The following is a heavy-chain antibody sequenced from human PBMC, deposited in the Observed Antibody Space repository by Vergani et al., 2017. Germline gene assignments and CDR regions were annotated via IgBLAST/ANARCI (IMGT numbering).Heavy chain of an antibody. CDR2: ISHRGST. Sequence: QVQLQESGPGLVKPSETLSLTCAVSGFSISSGYYWGWIRQPPGKGLEWIGSISHRGSTYYNPSLKSRVTISRDTSKNQFSLKLRSVTAADTAVYYCARLDGDYTRSQDWWGQGTLVTVSS. D-gene: IGHD4-17*01. J-gene: IGHJ4*02. CDR3: ARLDGDYTRSQDW. V-gene: IGHV4-38-2*01. CDR1: GFSISSGYY.